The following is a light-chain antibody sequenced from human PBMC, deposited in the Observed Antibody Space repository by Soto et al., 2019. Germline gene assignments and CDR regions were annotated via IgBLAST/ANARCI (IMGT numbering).Light chain of an antibody. Sequence: QSALTQPASVSGSPGQSITISCTGTSSDVGGYNYVSWYQQHPGKAPKLMIYDVSNWPSGFSNRFSGSKSGNTASLTISGLQAEDEADYYCSSYTSSSTLLVFGTGTKVTVL. J-gene: IGLJ1*01. CDR2: DVS. V-gene: IGLV2-14*01. CDR3: SSYTSSSTLLV. CDR1: SSDVGGYNY.